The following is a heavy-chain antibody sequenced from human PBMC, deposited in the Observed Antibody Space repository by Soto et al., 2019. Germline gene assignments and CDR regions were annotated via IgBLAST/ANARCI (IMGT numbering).Heavy chain of an antibody. Sequence: ASLKVSCKASGYTFTSYDINWVRQATGQGLEWMGWMNPNSGNTGYAQKFQGRVTMTRNTSISTAYMELSSLRSEDTAVYYCARGPTIFGVVANWYGMDVWGQGTTVTVSS. V-gene: IGHV1-8*01. J-gene: IGHJ6*02. D-gene: IGHD3-3*01. CDR1: GYTFTSYD. CDR2: MNPNSGNT. CDR3: ARGPTIFGVVANWYGMDV.